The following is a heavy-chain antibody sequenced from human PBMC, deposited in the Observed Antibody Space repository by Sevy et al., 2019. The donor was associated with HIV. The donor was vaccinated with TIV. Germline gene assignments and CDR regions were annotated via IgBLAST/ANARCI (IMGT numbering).Heavy chain of an antibody. CDR2: IWFDGSNT. CDR1: GFTFSSFG. V-gene: IGHV3-33*01. Sequence: GGSLRLSCAASGFTFSSFGMHWVRQAPGKGLEWVAGIWFDGSNTYYADSVKGRFTISRDIAKNTLHLQMNNLRAEDTAVYYSPRDLESYDSGDYATDIMHDFWGHGTLVTVSS. CDR3: PRDLESYDSGDYATDIMHDF. D-gene: IGHD4-17*01. J-gene: IGHJ4*01.